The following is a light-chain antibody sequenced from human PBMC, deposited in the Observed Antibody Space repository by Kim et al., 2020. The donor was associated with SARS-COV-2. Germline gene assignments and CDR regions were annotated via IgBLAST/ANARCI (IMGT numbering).Light chain of an antibody. Sequence: VSPGQATSITCSGDKLGDKYVCWYQQKPGQSPVLVIYQDNKRPSGIPERFSGSNAGNTATLTISGTQSMDEADYYCQAWDSNTDVGFGGGTKLTVL. CDR3: QAWDSNTDVG. CDR1: KLGDKY. CDR2: QDN. V-gene: IGLV3-1*01. J-gene: IGLJ2*01.